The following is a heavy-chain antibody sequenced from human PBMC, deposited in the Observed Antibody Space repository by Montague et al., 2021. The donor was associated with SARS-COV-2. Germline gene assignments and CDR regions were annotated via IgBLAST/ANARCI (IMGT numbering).Heavy chain of an antibody. CDR2: ISTSGST. CDR1: GGSISTGRYF. Sequence: TLSLTCTVSGGSISTGRYFWSWIRQPAGKGLEWIGRISTSGSTHYSPSLKSRVTISVDTSENQLSLKLDSMTAADTALYYCTSGGSKFGSEFDYWGQGTLVTVSS. CDR3: TSGGSKFGSEFDY. V-gene: IGHV4-61*02. D-gene: IGHD3-10*01. J-gene: IGHJ4*02.